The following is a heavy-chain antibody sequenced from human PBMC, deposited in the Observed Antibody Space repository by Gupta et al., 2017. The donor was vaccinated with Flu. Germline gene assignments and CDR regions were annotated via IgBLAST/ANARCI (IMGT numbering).Heavy chain of an antibody. Sequence: QVQLVQSGAEVKKPGSSVKVSCKASGGTFSSYAISWVRQAPGQGLEWMGGIIPIFGTANYAQKFQGRVTITADKSTSTAYMELSSLRSEDTAVYYCARANVRETGTTNYYGMDVWGQGTTVTVSS. CDR3: ARANVRETGTTNYYGMDV. CDR1: GGTFSSYA. J-gene: IGHJ6*02. CDR2: IIPIFGTA. V-gene: IGHV1-69*06. D-gene: IGHD1-7*01.